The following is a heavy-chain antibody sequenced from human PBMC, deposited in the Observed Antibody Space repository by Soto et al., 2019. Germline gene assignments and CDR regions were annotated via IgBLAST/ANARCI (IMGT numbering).Heavy chain of an antibody. D-gene: IGHD2-2*01. Sequence: SVKVSCKASGGTFSSYTISWVRQAPGQGLEWMGRIIPILGIANYAQKFQGRVTITADKSTSTAYMELSSLRSEDTAVYYCARVCSSTSCPTDAYYMDVWGKGTTVTVSS. CDR2: IIPILGIA. CDR1: GGTFSSYT. V-gene: IGHV1-69*02. J-gene: IGHJ6*03. CDR3: ARVCSSTSCPTDAYYMDV.